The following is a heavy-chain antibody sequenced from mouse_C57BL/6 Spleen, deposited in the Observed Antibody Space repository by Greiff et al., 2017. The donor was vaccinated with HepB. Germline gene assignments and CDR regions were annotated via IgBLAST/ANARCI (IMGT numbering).Heavy chain of an antibody. CDR1: GYAFSSSW. Sequence: QVQLKQSVPELVKPGASVKISCKASGYAFSSSWMNWVKQRPGKGLEWIGRIYPGDGDTNYNGKFKGKATLTADKSSSTAYMQLSSLTSEDSAVYFCARSNSIFDYWGQGTTLTVSS. J-gene: IGHJ2*01. D-gene: IGHD2-3*01. V-gene: IGHV1-82*01. CDR2: IYPGDGDT. CDR3: ARSNSIFDY.